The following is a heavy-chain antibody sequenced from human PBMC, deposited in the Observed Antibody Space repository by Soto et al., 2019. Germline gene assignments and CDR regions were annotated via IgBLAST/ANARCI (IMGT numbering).Heavy chain of an antibody. CDR1: GFSFSSYG. CDR3: AKDSYSSGPGDY. CDR2: ISYDGSNK. J-gene: IGHJ4*02. D-gene: IGHD6-19*01. Sequence: PGGSLRLSCAASGFSFSSYGMHWVRQAPGKGLEWVAVISYDGSNKYYADSVKGRFTISRDNSKNTLYLEMNSLRAEDTAVYYCAKDSYSSGPGDYWGQGTLVTVSS. V-gene: IGHV3-30*18.